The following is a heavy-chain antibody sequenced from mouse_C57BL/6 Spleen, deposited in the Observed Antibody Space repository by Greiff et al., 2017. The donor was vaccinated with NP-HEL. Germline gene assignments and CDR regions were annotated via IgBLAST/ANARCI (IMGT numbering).Heavy chain of an antibody. V-gene: IGHV1-80*01. D-gene: IGHD1-1*01. CDR1: GYAFSSYW. CDR2: IYPGDGDT. Sequence: VQLQQSGAELVKPGASVKISCKASGYAFSSYWMNWVKQRPGKGLEWIGQIYPGDGDTNYNGKFKGKATLTADKSSSTAYMQLSSLTSEDSAVYFCARDSDYYGSSPYYFDDWGKGTTLTVSS. J-gene: IGHJ2*01. CDR3: ARDSDYYGSSPYYFDD.